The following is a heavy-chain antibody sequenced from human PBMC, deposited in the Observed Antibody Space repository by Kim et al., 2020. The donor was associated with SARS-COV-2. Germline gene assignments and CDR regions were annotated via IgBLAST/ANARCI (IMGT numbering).Heavy chain of an antibody. CDR1: GGSFSGFY. V-gene: IGHV4-34*01. Sequence: SETLSLTCAVYGGSFSGFYWSWIRQPPGRGLEWIGEINHIGRTNYNPSLKSRVTISVDTSRNQFSLKLTSVTAADTAVYYCARRLSNTSGSWSHYCDLWG. CDR3: ARRLSNTSGSWSHYCDL. J-gene: IGHJ2*01. CDR2: INHIGRT. D-gene: IGHD3-10*01.